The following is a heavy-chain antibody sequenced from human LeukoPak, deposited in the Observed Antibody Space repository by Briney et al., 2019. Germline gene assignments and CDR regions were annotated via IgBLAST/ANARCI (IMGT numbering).Heavy chain of an antibody. CDR1: GGPISSGSYF. CDR2: IYTSGST. D-gene: IGHD2-2*01. V-gene: IGHV4-61*02. J-gene: IGHJ6*03. Sequence: KPSETLSLTCTVSGGPISSGSYFWSWIRQPGGEGVEWIGRIYTSGSTNYNPSLKGRVTISVDTSKNQFSLKLGSVTAADTAVYYCARDQIGYCSSTSCIYYYYMDVWGKGTTVTVSS. CDR3: ARDQIGYCSSTSCIYYYYMDV.